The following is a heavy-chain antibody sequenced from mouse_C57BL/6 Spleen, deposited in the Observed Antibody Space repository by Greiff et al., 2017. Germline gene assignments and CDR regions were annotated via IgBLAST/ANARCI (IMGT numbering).Heavy chain of an antibody. J-gene: IGHJ1*03. CDR2: IYPGSGST. V-gene: IGHV1-55*01. CDR1: GYTFTSYW. CDR3: ARGLPRYVGFDV. Sequence: VQLQQPGAELVKPGASVKMSCKASGYTFTSYWITWVKQRPGQGLEWIGDIYPGSGSTNYNEKFKSKATLTVDTSSSTAYMQLSSLTSEDSAVYYCARGLPRYVGFDVWGTGTTVTVAS. D-gene: IGHD2-14*01.